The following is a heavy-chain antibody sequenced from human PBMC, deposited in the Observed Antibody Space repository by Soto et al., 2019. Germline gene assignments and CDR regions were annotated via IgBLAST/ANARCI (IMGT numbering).Heavy chain of an antibody. V-gene: IGHV4-4*07. CDR3: ARLFTVTTDYYFLLAV. Sequence: SETLSLTCTVSGGSISGSYWSWVRQPAGKGLEWIGRIYSSGSSNYNPSLNSRLTMSLDTSKNQFSLKLRSVTAADTAIYYCARLFTVTTDYYFLLAVWGQGTTVTVSS. D-gene: IGHD4-17*01. CDR1: GGSISGSY. CDR2: IYSSGSS. J-gene: IGHJ6*02.